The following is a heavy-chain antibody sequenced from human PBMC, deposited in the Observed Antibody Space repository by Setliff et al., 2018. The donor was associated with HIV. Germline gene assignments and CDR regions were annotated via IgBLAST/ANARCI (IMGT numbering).Heavy chain of an antibody. CDR3: ARGLTTWSLRGQAMDASDI. CDR1: GFTLSYYS. J-gene: IGHJ3*02. D-gene: IGHD3-10*01. CDR2: ISSSGNTI. V-gene: IGHV3-48*01. Sequence: GGSLRLSCAASGFTLSYYSLNWVRQAPGKGLEWVSYISSSGNTIYYADSVNGRVTISRDNAKNSLYLQMNSLRADDTAVYYCARGLTTWSLRGQAMDASDIWGQGTMVTVSS.